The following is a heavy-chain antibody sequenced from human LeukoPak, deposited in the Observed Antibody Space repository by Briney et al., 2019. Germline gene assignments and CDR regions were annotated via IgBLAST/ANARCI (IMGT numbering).Heavy chain of an antibody. CDR2: IYYSGST. CDR3: ARAEAYYDFWSGYYTKLWFDP. Sequence: SETLSLTCTVSGGSISSYYWSWIRQPPGKGLEWIGYIYYSGSTNYNPSLKSRVTISADTSKNQFSLKLSSVTAADTAVYYCARAEAYYDFWSGYYTKLWFDPWGQGTLVTVSS. J-gene: IGHJ5*02. V-gene: IGHV4-59*01. CDR1: GGSISSYY. D-gene: IGHD3-3*01.